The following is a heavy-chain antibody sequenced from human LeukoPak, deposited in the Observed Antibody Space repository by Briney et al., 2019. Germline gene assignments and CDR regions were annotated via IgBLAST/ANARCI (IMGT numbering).Heavy chain of an antibody. CDR3: ARGDRALVHDAF. Sequence: GASVKVSCKASGGTFSSYAISWVRQAPGQGLEWMGRIIPILGIANYAQKFQGRVTITTDESTSTAYMELSSLRSEDTALYYCARGDRALVHDAFWGQGTVVTVSS. CDR1: GGTFSSYA. CDR2: IIPILGIA. D-gene: IGHD3-16*01. J-gene: IGHJ3*01. V-gene: IGHV1-69*04.